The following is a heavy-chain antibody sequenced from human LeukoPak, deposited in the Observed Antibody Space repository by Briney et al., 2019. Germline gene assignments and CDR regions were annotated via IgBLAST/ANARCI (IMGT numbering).Heavy chain of an antibody. CDR1: GFTFSSYS. D-gene: IGHD2-21*01. J-gene: IGHJ6*02. CDR2: ISSSSSYI. V-gene: IGHV3-21*01. Sequence: GGSLRLSCAASGFTFSSYSMNWVRQAPGKGLEWVSSISSSSSYIYYADSVKGRFTISRDNAKNSLYLQMNSLRAGDTAVYYCARDRGGGESYYYYGMDVWGQGTTVTVSS. CDR3: ARDRGGGESYYYYGMDV.